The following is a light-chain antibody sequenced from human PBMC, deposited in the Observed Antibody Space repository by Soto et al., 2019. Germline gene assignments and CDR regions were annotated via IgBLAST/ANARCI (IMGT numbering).Light chain of an antibody. CDR2: DVS. J-gene: IGLJ2*01. Sequence: QSALTQPASVSGSPGQSITISCTGTSSDDGAYNYVSWYQQRPGKAPKLMIYDVSNRPSGVSNRFSGSQSGNTASLTISGLQAEDEADYYCSSYTSTSTLVVFGGGTKLTVL. CDR3: SSYTSTSTLVV. CDR1: SSDDGAYNY. V-gene: IGLV2-14*01.